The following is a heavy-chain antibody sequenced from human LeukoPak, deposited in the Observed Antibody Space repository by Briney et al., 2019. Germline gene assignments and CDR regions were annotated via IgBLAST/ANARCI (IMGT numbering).Heavy chain of an antibody. Sequence: TLSLTCTVSGGSISSYYWSWIRQPPGKALEWLARIDWDDDKYYSTSLKTRLTISKDTSKNQVVLTMTNMDPVDTATYYCARIKGYDSSGYYYVPDYWGQGTLVTVSS. CDR1: GGSISSYY. CDR2: IDWDDDK. CDR3: ARIKGYDSSGYYYVPDY. D-gene: IGHD3-22*01. V-gene: IGHV2-70*11. J-gene: IGHJ4*02.